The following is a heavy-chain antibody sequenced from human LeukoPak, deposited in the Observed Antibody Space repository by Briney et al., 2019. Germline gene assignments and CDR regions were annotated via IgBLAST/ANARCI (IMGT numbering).Heavy chain of an antibody. Sequence: AGGSLRLSCAASGFTFSWYSMHWVRQAPGKGLEWVSSISTSSIYIYYADSMKGRFTISRDNAKDTLYLQMNSLRAEDTAVYYCAGHHQAYSRTYWGQGTLVTVSS. CDR1: GFTFSWYS. CDR3: AGHHQAYSRTY. J-gene: IGHJ4*02. CDR2: ISTSSIYI. V-gene: IGHV3-21*01. D-gene: IGHD6-13*01.